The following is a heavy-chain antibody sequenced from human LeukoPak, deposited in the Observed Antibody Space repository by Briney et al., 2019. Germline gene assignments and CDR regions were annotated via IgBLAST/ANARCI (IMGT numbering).Heavy chain of an antibody. J-gene: IGHJ4*02. V-gene: IGHV4-4*02. CDR3: ALGYHDVWEL. D-gene: IGHD6-25*01. CDR2: VNHSGNT. CDR1: SGSISSTTW. Sequence: SETLSLTCAVSSGSISSTTWWSWVRQPPGKGLEWIGEVNHSGNTYYNPSLTSRVTISVDMSDNQFSLKMTSMTAADTAVYFCALGYHDVWELWGQGSLVTISS.